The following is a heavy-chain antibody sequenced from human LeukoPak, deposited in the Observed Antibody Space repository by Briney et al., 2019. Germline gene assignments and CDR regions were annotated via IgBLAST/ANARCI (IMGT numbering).Heavy chain of an antibody. CDR3: AKLIGGMARSYVAY. Sequence: GGSLRLSCAASGFTFSSYAMSWVRQARGKGLEWVSAISGSGGSTYYADSVKGRFTISRDNSKNTLYLQMNSLRAEDTAVYHCAKLIGGMARSYVAYWGQGTLISVSS. CDR2: ISGSGGST. J-gene: IGHJ4*02. V-gene: IGHV3-23*01. CDR1: GFTFSSYA. D-gene: IGHD3-10*01.